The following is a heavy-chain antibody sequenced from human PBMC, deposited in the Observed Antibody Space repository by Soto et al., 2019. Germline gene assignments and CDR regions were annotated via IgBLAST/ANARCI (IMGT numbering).Heavy chain of an antibody. J-gene: IGHJ5*02. CDR3: ARPRENYYDSSGHGWFDP. CDR1: GYTFTSYA. V-gene: IGHV1-3*01. D-gene: IGHD3-22*01. Sequence: ASVKVSCKASGYTFTSYAMHWVRQAPGQRLEWMGWINAGNGNTKYSQKLQGRVTITRDTSASTAYMELSSLRSEDTAVYYCARPRENYYDSSGHGWFDPWGQGTLVTVSS. CDR2: INAGNGNT.